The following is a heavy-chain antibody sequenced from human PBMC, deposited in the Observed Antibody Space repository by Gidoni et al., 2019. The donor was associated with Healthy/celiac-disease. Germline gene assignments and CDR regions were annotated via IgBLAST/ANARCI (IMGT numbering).Heavy chain of an antibody. CDR2: IRSKAYGGTT. V-gene: IGHV3-49*03. J-gene: IGHJ4*02. Sequence: EVQLVESGGGLVQPGRSLRLSCTASGFTFGDYAMSWFRQAPGKGLEWVGFIRSKAYGGTTEYAASVKGRFTISRDDSKSIAYLQMNSLKTEDTAVYYCTSTSAARRGPVPDYWGQGTLVTVSS. D-gene: IGHD2-2*01. CDR3: TSTSAARRGPVPDY. CDR1: GFTFGDYA.